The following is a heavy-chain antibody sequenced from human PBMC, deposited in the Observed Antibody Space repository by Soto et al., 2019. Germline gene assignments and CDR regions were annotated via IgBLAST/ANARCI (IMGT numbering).Heavy chain of an antibody. CDR2: ISWNSGSI. D-gene: IGHD2-2*01. V-gene: IGHV3-9*01. Sequence: DVQLVESGGGLVQPGRSLRLSCAASGFTFDDYAMHWVRQAPGKGLEWVSGISWNSGSIGYADSVKGGFTISRDNAKNSLYLQMNSLRAEDTALYYCAKVGCSSTSCYALDYWGQGTLVTVSS. J-gene: IGHJ4*02. CDR3: AKVGCSSTSCYALDY. CDR1: GFTFDDYA.